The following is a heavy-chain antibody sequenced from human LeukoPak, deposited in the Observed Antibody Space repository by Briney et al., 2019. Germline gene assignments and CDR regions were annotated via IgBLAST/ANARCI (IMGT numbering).Heavy chain of an antibody. CDR3: TRHMLEAQFYDIFKFDP. CDR1: GFTFSGSA. J-gene: IGHJ5*02. V-gene: IGHV3-73*01. Sequence: GGSLRLSCAASGFTFSGSAMHWVRQASGKGLEWVGRIRSKANSYATAYAASVKGRFTISRDDSKNTAYLQMNSLKTEDTAVYYCTRHMLEAQFYDIFKFDPWGQGTLVTVSS. D-gene: IGHD3-9*01. CDR2: IRSKANSYAT.